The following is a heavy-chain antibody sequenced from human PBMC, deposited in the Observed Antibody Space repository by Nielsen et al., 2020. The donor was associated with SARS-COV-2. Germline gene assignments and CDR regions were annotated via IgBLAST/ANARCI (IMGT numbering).Heavy chain of an antibody. D-gene: IGHD3-3*01. CDR3: ARHGTYYDFWSGYFDAFDI. J-gene: IGHJ3*02. CDR2: IYYSGST. V-gene: IGHV4-39*01. Sequence: RQAPGKGLEWVGRIYYSGSTYYNPSLKSRVTISVDTSKNQFSLKLSSVTAADTAVYYCARHGTYYDFWSGYFDAFDIWGQGTMVTVSS.